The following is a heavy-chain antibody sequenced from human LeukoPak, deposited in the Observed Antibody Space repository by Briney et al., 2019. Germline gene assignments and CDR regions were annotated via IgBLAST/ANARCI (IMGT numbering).Heavy chain of an antibody. CDR2: INTDGSST. CDR1: GVTFSSYW. V-gene: IGHV3-74*01. Sequence: PGGSLRLSCAASGVTFSSYWMHRVRQAPGKGLVWVSRINTDGSSTSYADSVKGRFTISRDNAKNTLYLQMNSLRAEDTAVYYCARDRGYYDSGSPGLIDYWGQGTLVTVSS. CDR3: ARDRGYYDSGSPGLIDY. J-gene: IGHJ4*02. D-gene: IGHD3-10*01.